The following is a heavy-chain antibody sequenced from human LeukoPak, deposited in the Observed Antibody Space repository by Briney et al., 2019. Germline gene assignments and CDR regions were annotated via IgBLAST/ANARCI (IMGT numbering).Heavy chain of an antibody. CDR1: GLAFSAYK. CDR3: VVGGSPGY. CDR2: ISTDGYTT. V-gene: IGHV3-74*01. Sequence: GGSLRLSCAASGLAFSAYKMHWVRQAPRKGLVWVSRISTDGYTTDYADFVQGRFTAPRDNTKNTWSLEMNSLRAEDTAVYYCVVGGSPGYWGKGTLVTVSS. D-gene: IGHD2-15*01. J-gene: IGHJ4*02.